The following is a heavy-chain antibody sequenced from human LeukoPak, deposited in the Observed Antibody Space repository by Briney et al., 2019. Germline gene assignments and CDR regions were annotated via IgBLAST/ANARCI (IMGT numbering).Heavy chain of an antibody. CDR3: ARADYYGSGSYSFDY. D-gene: IGHD3-10*01. Sequence: GGSLRLSCAASGFTFSSYSMNWVRQAPGKGLEWVSYISSSSSTIYYADSVKGRFTISRDNAKNSLYLQMNSLRAEDTAVYYCARADYYGSGSYSFDYWGQGTLVTVSS. V-gene: IGHV3-48*01. CDR2: ISSSSSTI. CDR1: GFTFSSYS. J-gene: IGHJ4*02.